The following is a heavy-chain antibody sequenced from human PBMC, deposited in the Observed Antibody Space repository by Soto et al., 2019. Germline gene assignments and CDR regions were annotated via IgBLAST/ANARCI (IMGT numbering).Heavy chain of an antibody. J-gene: IGHJ6*02. CDR1: GGSINSGGYY. CDR3: ARAGLGIEVAGLFYNYGMDV. CDR2: IYYSGTT. Sequence: QVQLQESGPGLLKPSQTLSLTCTVSGGSINSGGYYWNWIRQHPGKGLEWIGFIYYSGTTYYNPSLKSRVTMSPDTSKSQFSLKLSSVAAADTAVYYCARAGLGIEVAGLFYNYGMDVWGQGTTVTVSS. V-gene: IGHV4-31*03. D-gene: IGHD6-19*01.